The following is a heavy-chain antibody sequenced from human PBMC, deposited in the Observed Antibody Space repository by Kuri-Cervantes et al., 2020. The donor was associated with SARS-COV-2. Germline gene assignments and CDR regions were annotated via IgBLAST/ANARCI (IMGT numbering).Heavy chain of an antibody. J-gene: IGHJ6*03. Sequence: GGSLRLSCAASGFTFSSYAMHWVRQAPGKGLEWVAVISYYGSNKYYADSVKCRFTISRDNSKTTLYLQMNSLRAEDTALYYCAKASGGHAALYYYMDVWGKGTTVTVSS. CDR2: ISYYGSNK. V-gene: IGHV3-30*01. CDR1: GFTFSSYA. D-gene: IGHD3-10*01. CDR3: AKASGGHAALYYYMDV.